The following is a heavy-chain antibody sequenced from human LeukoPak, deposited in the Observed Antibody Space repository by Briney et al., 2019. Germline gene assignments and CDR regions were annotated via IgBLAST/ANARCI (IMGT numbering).Heavy chain of an antibody. CDR3: ARRYLDGTYYFDY. J-gene: IGHJ4*02. Sequence: GGSLRLSCAASGFTFSSYLMSWVRQAPGKGLEWVANIKQDGSEKYYVDSVKGRFTISRDNAENSLYLQMNSLRAEDTAVYYCARRYLDGTYYFDYWGQGTLVTVSS. D-gene: IGHD1-1*01. CDR1: GFTFSSYL. V-gene: IGHV3-7*01. CDR2: IKQDGSEK.